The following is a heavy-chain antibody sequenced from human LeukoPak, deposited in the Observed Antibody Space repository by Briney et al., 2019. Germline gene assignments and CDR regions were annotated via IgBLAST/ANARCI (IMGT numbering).Heavy chain of an antibody. CDR3: ARVSGSSMIDF. CDR2: IKQDGSEK. J-gene: IGHJ4*02. V-gene: IGHV3-7*03. Sequence: GGSLRLSCAASGFTFSSYWMSWVRQAPGKGLEWVANIKQDGSEKYYVDSVKGRFTVSRDNAKNSLYLQMNSLRAEDTAVYYCARVSGSSMIDFWGQGTLVTVSS. CDR1: GFTFSSYW. D-gene: IGHD3-10*01.